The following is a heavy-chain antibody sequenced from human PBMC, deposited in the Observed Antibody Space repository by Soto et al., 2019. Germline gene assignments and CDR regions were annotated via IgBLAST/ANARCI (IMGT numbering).Heavy chain of an antibody. CDR1: GFTFSSYS. D-gene: IGHD6-13*01. V-gene: IGHV3-48*02. Sequence: EVQLVESGGGLVQPGGSLRLSCAASGFTFSSYSMNWVRQAPGKGLEWVSYISSSSSTIYYADSVKGRFTSSRDNAKNSLYLQMNSLRDEDTAVYYCARDQGAAGILYYFYGMDVWGQGTTVTVSS. J-gene: IGHJ6*02. CDR2: ISSSSSTI. CDR3: ARDQGAAGILYYFYGMDV.